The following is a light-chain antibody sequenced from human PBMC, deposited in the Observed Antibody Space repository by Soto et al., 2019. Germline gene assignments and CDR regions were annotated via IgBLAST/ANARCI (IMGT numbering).Light chain of an antibody. CDR2: EVS. V-gene: IGLV2-14*01. CDR3: SSYTSSSTRPGWV. CDR1: SSDVGGYNY. J-gene: IGLJ1*01. Sequence: QSALTQPASVSGSPGQSITISCTGTSSDVGGYNYVSWYQQHPGKAPKLMIYEVSNRPSGVSNRFSGSKSGNTASLTISGLQAEDEADYYCSSYTSSSTRPGWVLGTGTKLTVL.